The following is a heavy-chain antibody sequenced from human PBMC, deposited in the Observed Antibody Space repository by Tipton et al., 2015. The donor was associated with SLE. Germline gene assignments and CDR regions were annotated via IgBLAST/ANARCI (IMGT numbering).Heavy chain of an antibody. CDR2: INHSGST. CDR1: GGSFSGFY. Sequence: LRLSCAVYGGSFSGFYWTWIRQTPGKGLEWIGEINHSGSTNYSPSLKSRVTISVDTSKNQFSLRLNSVTAADTAVYYCARRGSSFREGFGNWGQGTMVTVSS. D-gene: IGHD6-6*01. V-gene: IGHV4-34*01. CDR3: ARRGSSFREGFGN. J-gene: IGHJ3*01.